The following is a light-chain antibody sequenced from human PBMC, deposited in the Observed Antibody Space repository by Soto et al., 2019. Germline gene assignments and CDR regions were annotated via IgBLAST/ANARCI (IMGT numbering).Light chain of an antibody. Sequence: DIQMTQSPSSLSPSVGDRVTITCQASQDISKYLNWYQQKPGKAPKLLIYHSSNLETGVPSRFSGSGSGTHFTLTISSLQPEDIATHFCQQYDSFPRTFGQGTKVDIK. CDR3: QQYDSFPRT. J-gene: IGKJ2*01. CDR2: HSS. V-gene: IGKV1-33*01. CDR1: QDISKY.